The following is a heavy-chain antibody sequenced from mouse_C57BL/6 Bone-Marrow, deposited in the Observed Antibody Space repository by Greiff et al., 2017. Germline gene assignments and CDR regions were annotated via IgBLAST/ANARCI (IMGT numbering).Heavy chain of an antibody. Sequence: QVQLQQSGAELARPGASVKLSCKASGYTFTSYGISWVKQRTGQGLEWIGEIYPRSGNTYYNEKFKGKATLTADKSSSTAYMELRSLTSEDSAVYYCAPYYYGSSPYYYAMDYWGQGTSVTVSS. D-gene: IGHD1-1*01. CDR1: GYTFTSYG. J-gene: IGHJ4*01. V-gene: IGHV1-81*01. CDR3: APYYYGSSPYYYAMDY. CDR2: IYPRSGNT.